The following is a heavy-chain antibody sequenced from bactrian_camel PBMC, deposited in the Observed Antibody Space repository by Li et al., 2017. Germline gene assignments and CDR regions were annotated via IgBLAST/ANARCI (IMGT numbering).Heavy chain of an antibody. J-gene: IGHJ4*01. CDR1: EFSFSNYR. V-gene: IGHV3S6*01. Sequence: QLVESGGGLVQPGGSLRLSCVASEFSFSNYRIVWVRQTPGKRLEWVASIENNGENAFYADSLKGRFTVSRDNAKRMAYLQMNSLKSEDTARYYCTNTEGDESRYWGQGTQVTVS. CDR3: TNTEGDESRY. CDR2: IENNGENA.